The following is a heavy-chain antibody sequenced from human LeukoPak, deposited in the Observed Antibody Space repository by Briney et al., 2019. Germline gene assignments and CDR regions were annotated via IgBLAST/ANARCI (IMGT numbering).Heavy chain of an antibody. Sequence: PGGSLRLSCAVSGIXFSSYAFHWVRQAPGKGLEWVAVISYDGSNKYHADYVKGRFTISRDNSKNTLYLQMNSLRAEDTAVYYCARGLGFSWYYFDYWGQGTLVTVSS. D-gene: IGHD6-19*01. V-gene: IGHV3-30-3*01. J-gene: IGHJ4*02. CDR3: ARGLGFSWYYFDY. CDR1: GIXFSSYA. CDR2: ISYDGSNK.